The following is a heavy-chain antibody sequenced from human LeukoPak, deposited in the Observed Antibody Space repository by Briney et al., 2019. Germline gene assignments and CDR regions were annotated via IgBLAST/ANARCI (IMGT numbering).Heavy chain of an antibody. D-gene: IGHD3-10*01. Sequence: PSETLSLTCTVSGGSINTFYWSWIRQPPGKGLEWIGYIYYSGSTNYNPSLKSRVTISVDTSKNQFSLKLSSVTAADTAVYYCARDGTVNPYNWFDPWGQGTLVTVSS. J-gene: IGHJ5*02. CDR1: GGSINTFY. V-gene: IGHV4-59*01. CDR3: ARDGTVNPYNWFDP. CDR2: IYYSGST.